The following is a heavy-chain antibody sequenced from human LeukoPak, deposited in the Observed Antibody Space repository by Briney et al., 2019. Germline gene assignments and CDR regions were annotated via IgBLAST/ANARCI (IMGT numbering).Heavy chain of an antibody. CDR3: ARAFRVPTSAKIFDY. CDR2: IYYSGNT. V-gene: IGHV4-30-4*01. D-gene: IGHD1-26*01. J-gene: IGHJ4*02. CDR1: GGSISGTDYY. Sequence: SETLSLTCTVSGGSISGTDYYWSWIRQPPGKGLEWIGYIYYSGNTYYNPSLKSRVSISVDTSKNQFSLKLSSVTAADTAVYYCARAFRVPTSAKIFDYWGQGALVTVSS.